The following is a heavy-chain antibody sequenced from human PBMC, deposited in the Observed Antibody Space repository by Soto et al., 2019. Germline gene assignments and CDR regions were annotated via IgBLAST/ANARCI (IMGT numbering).Heavy chain of an antibody. D-gene: IGHD5-12*01. J-gene: IGHJ4*02. V-gene: IGHV4-4*02. CDR1: GGSISSSNW. CDR3: ARAQVVATLRGLPYYFDY. CDR2: IYHSGST. Sequence: PSEILSLTCAVSGGSISSSNWWSWVRQPPGQGLEWIGEIYHSGSTNYNPSLKSRVTISVDKSKNQFSLKLSSVTAADTAVYYCARAQVVATLRGLPYYFDYWGQGTLVTVSS.